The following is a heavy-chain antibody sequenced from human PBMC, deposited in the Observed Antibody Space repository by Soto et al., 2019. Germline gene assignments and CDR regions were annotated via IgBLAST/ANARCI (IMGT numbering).Heavy chain of an antibody. CDR2: ISSSSSYI. J-gene: IGHJ4*02. V-gene: IGHV3-21*01. CDR1: GFTFSSYS. D-gene: IGHD3-22*01. CDR3: ARVFHDYYDSSGYYPLAH. Sequence: SLRLSCAASGFTFSSYSMNWVRQAPGKGLKWVSSISSSSSYIYYADSVKGRFTISRDNAKNSLYLQMNSLRAEDTAVYYCARVFHDYYDSSGYYPLAHWGQGTLVTVSS.